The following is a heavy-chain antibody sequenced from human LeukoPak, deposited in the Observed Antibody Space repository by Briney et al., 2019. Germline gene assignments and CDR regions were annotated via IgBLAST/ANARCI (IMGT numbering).Heavy chain of an antibody. CDR1: GFRFSDYS. Sequence: GGFLRLSCEASGFRFSDYSMNWVRQTPGKGLEWISYISSSDSTTYYTGSVRGRFTISRDNAKSSLYLLMDSLRDEDTGIYYCARNTIFHPWGQGTLVTVSS. D-gene: IGHD3-9*01. J-gene: IGHJ5*02. V-gene: IGHV3-48*02. CDR3: ARNTIFHP. CDR2: ISSSDSTT.